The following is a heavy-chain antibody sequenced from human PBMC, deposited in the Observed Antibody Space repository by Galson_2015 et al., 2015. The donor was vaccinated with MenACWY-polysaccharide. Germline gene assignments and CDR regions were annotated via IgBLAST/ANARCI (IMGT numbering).Heavy chain of an antibody. V-gene: IGHV3-74*01. Sequence: LRLSCAASGFTFSSYWMHWVRQAPGEGLVWVSRINTDGSSTSYADSVKGRFTVSRDNAKNTVYLQMNSLRAEDTAVYYCARDPHCGAGCSIHDAFDVWGQRTKVTVSS. CDR1: GFTFSSYW. D-gene: IGHD2-21*01. J-gene: IGHJ3*01. CDR2: INTDGSST. CDR3: ARDPHCGAGCSIHDAFDV.